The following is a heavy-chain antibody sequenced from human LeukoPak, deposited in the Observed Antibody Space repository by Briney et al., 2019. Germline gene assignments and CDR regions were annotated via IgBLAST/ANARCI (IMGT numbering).Heavy chain of an antibody. D-gene: IGHD3-9*01. CDR3: AREAPRADILTGYYLYYYYYMDV. CDR1: GGSISSYY. V-gene: IGHV4-59*13. J-gene: IGHJ6*03. CDR2: IYYSGST. Sequence: PSETLSLTCAVYGGSISSYYWSWIWQPPGKGLEWIGYIYYSGSTNYNPSLKSRVTISVDTSKNQFSLKLSSVTAADTAVYYCAREAPRADILTGYYLYYYYYMDVWGKGTTVTVSS.